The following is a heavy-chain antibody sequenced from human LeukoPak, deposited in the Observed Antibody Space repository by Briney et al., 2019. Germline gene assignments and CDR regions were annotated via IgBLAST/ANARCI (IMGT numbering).Heavy chain of an antibody. J-gene: IGHJ4*02. CDR3: ATEKQSGSYLRYIDS. D-gene: IGHD1-26*01. CDR1: GDSISSYY. CDR2: IYTSGST. Sequence: SETLSLTCTVSGDSISSYYWSWIRQPAGKGLEWIGRIYTSGSTDYNPSLKSRVTMSVDTSKNQFSLKVNSVTAADTAVYYCATEKQSGSYLRYIDSWGQGTLVTVSS. V-gene: IGHV4-4*07.